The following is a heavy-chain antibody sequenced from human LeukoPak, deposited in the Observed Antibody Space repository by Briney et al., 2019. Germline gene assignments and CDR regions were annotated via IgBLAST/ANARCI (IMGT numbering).Heavy chain of an antibody. CDR1: GFTFSSYG. V-gene: IGHV3-30*02. J-gene: IGHJ4*02. Sequence: GGSLRLSCAASGFTFSSYGMRWVRQAPGKGLEWVAFIRYDGSNKYYADSVKGRFTISRDNSKNTLYLQMNSLRAEDTAVYYCATLPLPGIAVAATQPFDYWGQGTLVTASS. CDR2: IRYDGSNK. CDR3: ATLPLPGIAVAATQPFDY. D-gene: IGHD6-19*01.